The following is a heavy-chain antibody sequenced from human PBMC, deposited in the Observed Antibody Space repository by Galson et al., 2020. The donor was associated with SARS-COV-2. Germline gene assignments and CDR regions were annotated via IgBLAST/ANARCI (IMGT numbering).Heavy chain of an antibody. J-gene: IGHJ5*02. CDR2: LDPKDVET. V-gene: IGHV1-24*01. Sequence: ASVKVSCKVPGYTLTELSMHWVRQAPGKGVEWMGGLDPKDVETIYAQKFEGRDTMTEDTSTDTAYMKLSSLRSQNTAVYYCATSTAMVRSSWFDPWGQETLVTVSS. CDR1: GYTLTELS. CDR3: ATSTAMVRSSWFDP. D-gene: IGHD5-18*01.